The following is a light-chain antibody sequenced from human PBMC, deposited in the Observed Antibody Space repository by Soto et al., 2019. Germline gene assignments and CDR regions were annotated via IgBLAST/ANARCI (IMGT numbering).Light chain of an antibody. CDR3: QSYDSSLSGSV. J-gene: IGLJ3*02. V-gene: IGLV1-40*01. Sequence: QSVLTQPPSVSGAPGQRVTISCTGSSSNIGAGYHVHWYQQLPGTAPKLLIYGNSNRPSGVPDRFSGSKSGTSASLAITGLQADDEADYYCQSYDSSLSGSVFGGGTKLTVL. CDR2: GNS. CDR1: SSNIGAGYH.